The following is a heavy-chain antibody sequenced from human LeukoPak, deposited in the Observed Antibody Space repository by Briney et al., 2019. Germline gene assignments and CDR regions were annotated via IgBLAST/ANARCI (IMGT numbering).Heavy chain of an antibody. J-gene: IGHJ4*02. Sequence: GGSLRLSCAASGFTFSSYAMSWVRQAPGKGLEWVSAISGSGGSTYYADSVKGRFTISRDNSKNTLYLQMNSLRAEDTAVYYCASVDIVATIRRGGPDYWGQGTLVTVSS. CDR2: ISGSGGST. CDR3: ASVDIVATIRRGGPDY. V-gene: IGHV3-23*01. CDR1: GFTFSSYA. D-gene: IGHD5-12*01.